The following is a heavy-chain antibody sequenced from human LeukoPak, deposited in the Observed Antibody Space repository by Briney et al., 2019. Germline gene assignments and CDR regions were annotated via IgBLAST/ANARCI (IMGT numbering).Heavy chain of an antibody. J-gene: IGHJ3*02. CDR3: AIFSGYSGYVSQDAFDI. CDR1: GYTFTGYY. CDR2: INTNTGNP. D-gene: IGHD5-12*01. Sequence: ASVKVSCKASGYTFTGYYMHWVRQAPGQGLEWMGWINTNTGNPTYAQGFTGRFVFSLDTSVSTAYLQISSLKAEDTAVYYCAIFSGYSGYVSQDAFDIWGQGTMVTVSS. V-gene: IGHV7-4-1*02.